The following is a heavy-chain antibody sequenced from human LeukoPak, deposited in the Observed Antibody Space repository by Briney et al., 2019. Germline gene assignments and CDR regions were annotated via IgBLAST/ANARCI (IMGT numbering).Heavy chain of an antibody. CDR3: ARDSFRGYDSSGYYWEYFDY. Sequence: SVKVSCKASGGTFSSYAISWVRQAPGQGLEWMGRIIPISGTANYAQKFQGRVTITTDESTSTAYMELSSLRSEDTAVYYCARDSFRGYDSSGYYWEYFDYWGQGTLVTVSS. CDR1: GGTFSSYA. CDR2: IIPISGTA. J-gene: IGHJ4*02. D-gene: IGHD3-22*01. V-gene: IGHV1-69*05.